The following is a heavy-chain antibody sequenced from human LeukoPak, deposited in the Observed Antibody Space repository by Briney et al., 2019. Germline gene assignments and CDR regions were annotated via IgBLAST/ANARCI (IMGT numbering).Heavy chain of an antibody. CDR3: ASIEVTTHYYYYYVDV. CDR2: ISSSGSTI. CDR1: GFTFSSYE. V-gene: IGHV3-48*03. D-gene: IGHD4-17*01. Sequence: GGSLRLSCAASGFTFSSYEMNWVRQAPGKGLEWVSYISSSGSTIYYADSVKGRFTISRDNAKNSLYLQMNSLRAEDTAVYYCASIEVTTHYYYYYVDVWGKGTTVTVSS. J-gene: IGHJ6*03.